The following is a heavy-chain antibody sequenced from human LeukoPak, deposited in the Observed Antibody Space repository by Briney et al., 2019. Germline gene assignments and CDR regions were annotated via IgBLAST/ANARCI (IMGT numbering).Heavy chain of an antibody. Sequence: PSETLSLTCTVSGGSISSYYWSWIRQPPGKGLEWIGYIYYSGSTNYNPSLKSRVTISVDTSKNQFSLKLSSVTAADTAVYYCARAPYSSGWYEGYWFDPWGQGTLVTVSS. CDR2: IYYSGST. V-gene: IGHV4-59*08. CDR1: GGSISSYY. CDR3: ARAPYSSGWYEGYWFDP. D-gene: IGHD6-19*01. J-gene: IGHJ5*02.